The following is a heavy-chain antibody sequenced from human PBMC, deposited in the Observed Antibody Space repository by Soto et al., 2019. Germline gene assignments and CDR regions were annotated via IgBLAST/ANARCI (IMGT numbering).Heavy chain of an antibody. CDR3: ARGGYSSSLTFDP. CDR1: GFTFSDYY. D-gene: IGHD6-13*01. CDR2: ISSSSYT. J-gene: IGHJ5*02. V-gene: IGHV3-11*06. Sequence: GGSLRLSCAASGFTFSDYYMSWIRQAPGKGLEWVSYISSSSYTNYADSVKGRFTISRDNAKNSLYLQMNSLRAEDTAVYYCARGGYSSSLTFDPWGQGTLVTVSS.